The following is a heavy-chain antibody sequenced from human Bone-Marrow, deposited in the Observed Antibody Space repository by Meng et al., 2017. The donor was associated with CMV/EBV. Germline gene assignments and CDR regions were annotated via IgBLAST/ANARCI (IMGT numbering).Heavy chain of an antibody. CDR3: ARLITMGD. CDR2: IIPIFGTA. Sequence: QVQLVPSGAEVKKPGASVKVSCKASGGTFSSYDSSWVRQAPGQGLEWMGGIIPIFGTATYAQKFQGRVTITADESTSTAYMELSSLRSEDTAVYYCARLITMGDRGQGTLVTVSS. J-gene: IGHJ4*02. CDR1: GGTFSSYD. D-gene: IGHD3-10*01. V-gene: IGHV1-69*12.